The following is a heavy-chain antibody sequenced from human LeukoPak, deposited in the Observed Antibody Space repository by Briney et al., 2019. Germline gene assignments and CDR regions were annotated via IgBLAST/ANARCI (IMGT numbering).Heavy chain of an antibody. Sequence: SETLSLTCAVYGGSFSGYYWSWIRQPPGKGLEWIGEINHSGSTNYNPSLKSRVTISVDTSKNQFSLKLSSVTAADTAVYYCARGRGSSFVYYFDYWGQGTLVAVSS. D-gene: IGHD6-13*01. V-gene: IGHV4-34*01. CDR2: INHSGST. J-gene: IGHJ4*02. CDR1: GGSFSGYY. CDR3: ARGRGSSFVYYFDY.